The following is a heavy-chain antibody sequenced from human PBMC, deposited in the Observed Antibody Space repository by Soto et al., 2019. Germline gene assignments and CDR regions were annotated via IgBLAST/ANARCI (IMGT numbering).Heavy chain of an antibody. CDR1: GFSLNSYA. J-gene: IGHJ6*02. Sequence: GGSLRLSCAASGFSLNSYAMHWVRQAPGKGLEWVAVISYAGSSKIYGDSVKGRFTISRDNSKNTVYLQMDSLRTKDTAGYYCEIDCSSNTCYKQGGIDVWGQGTTVTVSS. D-gene: IGHD2-2*02. V-gene: IGHV3-30-3*01. CDR2: ISYAGSSK. CDR3: EIDCSSNTCYKQGGIDV.